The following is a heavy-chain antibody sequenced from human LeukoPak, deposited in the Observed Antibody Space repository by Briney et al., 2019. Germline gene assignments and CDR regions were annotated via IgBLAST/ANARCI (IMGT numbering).Heavy chain of an antibody. D-gene: IGHD4-23*01. CDR2: IHGSDDTT. Sequence: PGRSLRLSCAASGFTFSSYGMHWVRQAPGKGLEWVSAIHGSDDTTHYADSVKGRFTISRDKSKNTLYLLMNSLRADDTAVYYCAKDLFRWSFDFWGQGTLVTVSS. CDR1: GFTFSSYG. CDR3: AKDLFRWSFDF. V-gene: IGHV3-23*01. J-gene: IGHJ4*02.